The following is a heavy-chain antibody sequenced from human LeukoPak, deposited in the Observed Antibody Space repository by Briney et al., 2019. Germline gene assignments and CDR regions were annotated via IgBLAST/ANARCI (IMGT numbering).Heavy chain of an antibody. CDR2: IYHSGST. CDR3: AREYYYDSPI. Sequence: SETLSLTCTVSGGSISSSSYYWGWIRQPPGKGLEWIGSIYHSGSTYYNPSLKSRVTISVDTSKNQFSLKLSSVTAADTAVYYCAREYYYDSPIWGQGTMVTVSS. CDR1: GGSISSSSYY. J-gene: IGHJ3*02. V-gene: IGHV4-39*07. D-gene: IGHD3-22*01.